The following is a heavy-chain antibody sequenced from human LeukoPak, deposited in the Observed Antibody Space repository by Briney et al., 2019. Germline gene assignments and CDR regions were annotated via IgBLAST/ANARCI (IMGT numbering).Heavy chain of an antibody. Sequence: GGSLRLSCAASGFTFSSYDMTWVRQTPGRGLEWVSSIRPSGANTYYADSVKGRFTISRDNSKNTLYLQMNSLRAEDTAVYYCARDSFYPTYYDFWSGYYYYHYMDVWGKGTTVTASS. V-gene: IGHV3-23*01. J-gene: IGHJ6*03. D-gene: IGHD3-3*01. CDR1: GFTFSSYD. CDR3: ARDSFYPTYYDFWSGYYYYHYMDV. CDR2: IRPSGANT.